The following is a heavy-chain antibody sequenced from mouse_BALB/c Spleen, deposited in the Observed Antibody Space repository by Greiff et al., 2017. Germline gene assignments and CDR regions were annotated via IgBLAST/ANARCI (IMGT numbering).Heavy chain of an antibody. CDR2: INPYNDGT. V-gene: IGHV1-14*01. D-gene: IGHD2-3*01. Sequence: VQLKQSGPELVKPGASVKMSCKASGYTFTSYVMHWVKQKPGQGLEWIGYINPYNDGTKYNEKFKGKATLTSDKSSSTAYMELSSLTSEDSAVYYCARRGDGYYEDFDYWGQGTTLTVSS. CDR1: GYTFTSYV. J-gene: IGHJ2*01. CDR3: ARRGDGYYEDFDY.